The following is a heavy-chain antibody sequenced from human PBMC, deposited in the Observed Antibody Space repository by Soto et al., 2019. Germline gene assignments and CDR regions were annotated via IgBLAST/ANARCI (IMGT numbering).Heavy chain of an antibody. D-gene: IGHD2-8*01. CDR3: ARAPPDCSNGACHPYWFDP. CDR2: INPSGGAA. CDR1: GYTLTSHY. Sequence: GASVKVSCKTSGYTLTSHYIHWVRQAPGQGLEWMGIINPSGGAASYAQRFQGRVIMTRDTSTSTIDMELSSLRSEDTAVYYCARAPPDCSNGACHPYWFDPWGQGTLVTVSS. J-gene: IGHJ5*02. V-gene: IGHV1-46*01.